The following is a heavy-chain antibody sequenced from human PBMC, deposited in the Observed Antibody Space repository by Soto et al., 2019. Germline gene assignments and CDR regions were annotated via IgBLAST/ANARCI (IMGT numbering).Heavy chain of an antibody. CDR2: ISSSSSTI. J-gene: IGHJ2*01. Sequence: EVQLVESGGGLVQPGGSLRLSCAASGFTFSSYSMNWVRQAPGKGLEWVSYISSSSSTIYYADSVKGRFTISRDNAKNSLYLQMNSLRAEDTAVYYCARGVHGYWYFDLWGRGTLVTVS. CDR1: GFTFSSYS. V-gene: IGHV3-48*01. D-gene: IGHD1-1*01. CDR3: ARGVHGYWYFDL.